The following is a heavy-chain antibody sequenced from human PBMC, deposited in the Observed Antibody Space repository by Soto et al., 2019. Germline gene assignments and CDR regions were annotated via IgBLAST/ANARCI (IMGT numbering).Heavy chain of an antibody. D-gene: IGHD6-6*01. CDR2: IYPSDPRT. CDR3: SKFKYSTSVRYLQH. CDR1: GYALANYW. Sequence: PGESLKISCESSGYALANYWIGWVRQVTGKGLEWVAIIYPSDPRTIYSPSFQGQVTISADKSISTAYLQWTSLKASDTAIYYCSKFKYSTSVRYLQHWGQGTPVTVSS. V-gene: IGHV5-51*01. J-gene: IGHJ1*01.